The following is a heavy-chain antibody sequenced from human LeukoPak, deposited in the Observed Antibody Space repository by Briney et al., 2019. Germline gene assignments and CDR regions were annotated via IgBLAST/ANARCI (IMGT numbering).Heavy chain of an antibody. CDR1: GGSISSGDYY. J-gene: IGHJ2*01. D-gene: IGHD3-22*01. CDR2: IYYSGST. Sequence: PSQTLSLTCTVSGGSISSGDYYWSRIRQPPGKGLEWIGYIYYSGSTYYNPSLKSRVTISVDTSKNQFSLKLSSVTAADTAVYYCARASSGYYLFLGAETDGNWYFDLWGRGTLVTVSS. V-gene: IGHV4-30-4*01. CDR3: ARASSGYYLFLGAETDGNWYFDL.